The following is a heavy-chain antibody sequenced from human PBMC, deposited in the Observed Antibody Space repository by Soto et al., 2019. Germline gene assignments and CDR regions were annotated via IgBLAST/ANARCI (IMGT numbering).Heavy chain of an antibody. Sequence: ASVKVSCKASGYTFTSYGISWVRQAPGQGLEWMGWISAYNGNTNYAQKLQGRVTMTTDTSTSTAYMELRSLRSDDTAVYYFARDDFWSGPLNAFDIWGQGTMVTVSS. V-gene: IGHV1-18*01. CDR2: ISAYNGNT. CDR3: ARDDFWSGPLNAFDI. CDR1: GYTFTSYG. D-gene: IGHD3-3*01. J-gene: IGHJ3*02.